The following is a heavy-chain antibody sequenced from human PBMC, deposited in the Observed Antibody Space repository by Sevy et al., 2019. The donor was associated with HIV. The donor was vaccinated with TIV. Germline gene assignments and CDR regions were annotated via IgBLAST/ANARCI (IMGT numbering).Heavy chain of an antibody. V-gene: IGHV3-21*05. CDR2: ISTGTDHI. CDR1: GHTFPAFS. D-gene: IGHD3-10*01. CDR3: VRRGVDAYNVYFDL. Sequence: GGSLRLSCTASGHTFPAFSFNWVRQAPGKGLEWLSYISTGTDHIYYADSAKGRFTISRDDAKNSVYLEMKSLRVQDTALYYCVRRGVDAYNVYFDLWGQGSLVTVSS. J-gene: IGHJ4*02.